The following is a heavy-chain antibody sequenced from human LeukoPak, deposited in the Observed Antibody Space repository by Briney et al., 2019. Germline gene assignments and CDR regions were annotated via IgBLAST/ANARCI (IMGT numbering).Heavy chain of an antibody. Sequence: GGSLRLSCAASGFTFSSYWMNWVRQAPGKGLEWVANIKQDGSERYYVDSVKGRFTISRDNAKNSLYLQMNSLRAEDTAVYCCVVWSIHYWGQGTLVTVSS. D-gene: IGHD3-16*01. CDR1: GFTFSSYW. CDR2: IKQDGSER. J-gene: IGHJ4*02. V-gene: IGHV3-7*01. CDR3: VVWSIHY.